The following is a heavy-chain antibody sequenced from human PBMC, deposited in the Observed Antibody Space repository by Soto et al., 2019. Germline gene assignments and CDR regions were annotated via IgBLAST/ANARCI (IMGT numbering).Heavy chain of an antibody. D-gene: IGHD4-17*01. Sequence: QVQLQESGPGLVKPSETLSLTCTVSGGSISSYYWSWIRQPPGKGLEWIGYIYYSGSTNYNPSLTXRVTISVATSKNQFSLKLSSVTAAAPAVYYCARRYGGNLDYWGQGTLVTVSS. J-gene: IGHJ4*02. CDR1: GGSISSYY. V-gene: IGHV4-59*08. CDR2: IYYSGST. CDR3: ARRYGGNLDY.